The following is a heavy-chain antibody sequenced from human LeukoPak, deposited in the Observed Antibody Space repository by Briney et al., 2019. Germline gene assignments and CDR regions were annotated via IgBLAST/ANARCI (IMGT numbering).Heavy chain of an antibody. D-gene: IGHD1-26*01. CDR2: ITDSGGST. J-gene: IGHJ4*02. CDR3: ANLMGYSGNYYVDY. Sequence: PGGSLRLSCAASGFTFSGYAMSWVRQAPGKGLEWVSGITDSGGSTYYADSVKGHLTISRDNSKKTLYLQMNSLRAEDTAVYYCANLMGYSGNYYVDYWGQGTLVTVSS. V-gene: IGHV3-23*01. CDR1: GFTFSGYA.